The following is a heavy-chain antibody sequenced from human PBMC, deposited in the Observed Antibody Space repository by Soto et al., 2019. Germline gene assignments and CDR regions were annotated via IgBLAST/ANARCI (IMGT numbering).Heavy chain of an antibody. Sequence: PSETLSLTCTVSGGSISSSSYYWGWIRQPPGQGLEWLGTIYSLGNTYYNPSLKSRVTISVDKSKSQLFLKLSSVTAADTAVYYCARDGAGTHPSDPVDYYYYYGMDVWGQGTTVTVSS. CDR1: GGSISSSSYY. J-gene: IGHJ6*02. CDR3: ARDGAGTHPSDPVDYYYYYGMDV. CDR2: IYSLGNT. V-gene: IGHV4-39*07. D-gene: IGHD1-1*01.